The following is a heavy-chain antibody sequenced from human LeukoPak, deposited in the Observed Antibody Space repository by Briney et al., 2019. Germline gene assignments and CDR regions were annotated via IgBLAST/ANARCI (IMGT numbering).Heavy chain of an antibody. CDR2: INPSGGST. CDR1: GYTFTSYY. CDR3: ALIYDFWSAYIGGDYFDY. D-gene: IGHD3-3*01. Sequence: GASVKVSCKASGYTFTSYYMHWVRQAPGQGLEWMGIINPSGGSTSYAQKFQGRVTMTRDTSTSTVYMELSSLRSEDTAVYYCALIYDFWSAYIGGDYFDYWGQGTLVTVSS. J-gene: IGHJ4*02. V-gene: IGHV1-46*01.